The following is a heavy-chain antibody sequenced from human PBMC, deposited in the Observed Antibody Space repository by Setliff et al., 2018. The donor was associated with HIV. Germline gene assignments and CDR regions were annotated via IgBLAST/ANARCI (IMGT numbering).Heavy chain of an antibody. J-gene: IGHJ4*02. CDR2: ISVSGTDI. D-gene: IGHD2-21*01. CDR3: ATDPRRLSY. CDR1: GFTFTNYY. Sequence: LSLSCAASGFTFTNYYMSWIRQAPGKGLELLSYISVSGTDIKYADSVKGRFTISRDNAKNSLYLQMNSLRAEDTAVYYCATDPRRLSYWGQGTLVTVSS. V-gene: IGHV3-11*04.